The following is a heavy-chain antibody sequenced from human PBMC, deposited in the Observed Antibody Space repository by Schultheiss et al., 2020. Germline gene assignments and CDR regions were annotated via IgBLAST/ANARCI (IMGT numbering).Heavy chain of an antibody. CDR3: ARVPGAAAGPNNWFDP. CDR2: INPSGGST. V-gene: IGHV1-46*01. CDR1: GSTFTSYY. J-gene: IGHJ5*02. Sequence: ASVKVSCKASGSTFTSYYMHWVRQAPGQGLEWMGIINPSGGSTSYAQKFQGRVTMTRDTSTSTVYMELSSLRSEDTAVYYCARVPGAAAGPNNWFDPWGQGTLVTVSS. D-gene: IGHD6-13*01.